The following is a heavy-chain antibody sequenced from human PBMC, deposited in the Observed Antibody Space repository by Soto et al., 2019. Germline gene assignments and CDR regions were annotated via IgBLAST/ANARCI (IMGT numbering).Heavy chain of an antibody. V-gene: IGHV4-61*01. CDR2: IYYSGST. D-gene: IGHD2-2*01. CDR3: ARQDCISSSCFFDY. Sequence: SETLSLTCSVSGASVSRGSYYWSWIRQPPGKGMEWIGYIYYSGSTNSNPSLKSRVTMSVDKSKNQFSLKLSSVTAADTAVYYCARQDCISSSCFFDYWGQGTLVTVSS. J-gene: IGHJ4*02. CDR1: GASVSRGSYY.